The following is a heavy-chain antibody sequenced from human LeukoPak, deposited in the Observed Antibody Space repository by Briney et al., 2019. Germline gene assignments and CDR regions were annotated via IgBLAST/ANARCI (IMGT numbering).Heavy chain of an antibody. CDR3: AKSGYNYDSNAYPFIDY. Sequence: GALRLSCAASGFTFSSYGMSWVRQAPGKALEWVSGISSGGGSTHYADSVKGRFTIPRDNSKNTLYLEMSSLRAEDTAVYYCAKSGYNYDSNAYPFIDYWGQGTLVTVSS. V-gene: IGHV3-23*01. J-gene: IGHJ4*02. D-gene: IGHD3-22*01. CDR2: ISSGGGST. CDR1: GFTFSSYG.